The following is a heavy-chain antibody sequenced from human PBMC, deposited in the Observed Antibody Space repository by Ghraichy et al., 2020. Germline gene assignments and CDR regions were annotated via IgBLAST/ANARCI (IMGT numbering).Heavy chain of an antibody. CDR2: IYYSGST. Sequence: SETLSLTCTVSGGSISSYYWSWIRQPPGKGLEWIGYIYYSGSTNYNPSLKSRVTISVDTSKNQFSLKLSSVTAADTAVYYCARALHHGYSYGYDRVDIWGQGTMVTVSS. D-gene: IGHD5-18*01. CDR3: ARALHHGYSYGYDRVDI. V-gene: IGHV4-59*01. J-gene: IGHJ3*02. CDR1: GGSISSYY.